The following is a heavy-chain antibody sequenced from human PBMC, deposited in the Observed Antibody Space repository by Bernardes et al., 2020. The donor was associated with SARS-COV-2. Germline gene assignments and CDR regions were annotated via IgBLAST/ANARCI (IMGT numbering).Heavy chain of an antibody. CDR3: ARDCVGKGVVVAAIYYYGMDV. V-gene: IGHV3-7*03. CDR1: GFTFSSYW. CDR2: IKQDGSEK. D-gene: IGHD2-15*01. Sequence: GGSLRLSCAASGFTFSSYWMSWVRQAPGKGLEWVANIKQDGSEKYYVDSVKGRFTISRDNAKNSLYLQMNSLRAEDTAVYYCARDCVGKGVVVAAIYYYGMDVWGQGTTVTVSS. J-gene: IGHJ6*02.